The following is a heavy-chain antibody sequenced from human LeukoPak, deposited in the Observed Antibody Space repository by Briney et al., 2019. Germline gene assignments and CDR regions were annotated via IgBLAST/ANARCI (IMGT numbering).Heavy chain of an antibody. CDR2: ITHDGVYT. CDR1: GFTFSTYA. CDR3: LKDGVGGWFFDY. J-gene: IGHJ4*02. D-gene: IGHD2-15*01. Sequence: GVSLRLSCSASGFTFSTYAMHWVRQAPGKGLEYVSAITHDGVYTHYADSVKGRFTISRDDSKNTLFLQMSSLKPEDTAVYYCLKDGVGGWFFDYWGQGTLVTVSS. V-gene: IGHV3-64D*06.